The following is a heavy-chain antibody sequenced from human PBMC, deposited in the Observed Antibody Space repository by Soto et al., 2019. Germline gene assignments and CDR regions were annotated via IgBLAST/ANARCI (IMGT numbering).Heavy chain of an antibody. CDR2: INAGNGNT. CDR1: GYTFTSYA. CDR3: ASALSEEYSGYDSAFDI. D-gene: IGHD5-12*01. J-gene: IGHJ3*02. Sequence: ASVKVSCKASGYTFTSYAMHWVRQAPGQRLEWMGWINAGNGNTKYSQKFQGRVTITRDTSASTAYMELSSLRSEDTAVYYCASALSEEYSGYDSAFDIWGQGTMVTVSS. V-gene: IGHV1-3*01.